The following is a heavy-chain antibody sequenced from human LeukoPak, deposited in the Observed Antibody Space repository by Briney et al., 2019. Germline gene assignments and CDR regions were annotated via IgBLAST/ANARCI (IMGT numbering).Heavy chain of an antibody. CDR2: IYYSGST. CDR3: ARGGVWLREVDY. D-gene: IGHD5-18*01. Sequence: SETLSLTCTVSGGSISSGDYYWSWLRQPPGKGLEWIGYIYYSGSTYYNPSLKSRVTISVDTSKNQFSLKLSSVTAADTAVYYCARGGVWLREVDYWGQGTLVTVSS. J-gene: IGHJ4*02. V-gene: IGHV4-30-4*01. CDR1: GGSISSGDYY.